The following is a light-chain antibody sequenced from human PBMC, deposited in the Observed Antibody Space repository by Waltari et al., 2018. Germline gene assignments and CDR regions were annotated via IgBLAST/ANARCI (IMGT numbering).Light chain of an antibody. Sequence: EIVLTQSPGTLSLSPGERATLPCRASQSVSGSYLTWYHQKPGQAPRLLIYAASSRATGIPDRFSGSGSGTDFTLTISRLEPEDFAVYYCQQYGSSPLTFGGGTKVEIK. CDR3: QQYGSSPLT. J-gene: IGKJ4*01. V-gene: IGKV3-20*01. CDR2: AAS. CDR1: QSVSGSY.